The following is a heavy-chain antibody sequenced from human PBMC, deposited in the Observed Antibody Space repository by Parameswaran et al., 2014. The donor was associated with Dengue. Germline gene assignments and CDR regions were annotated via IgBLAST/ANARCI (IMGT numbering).Heavy chain of an antibody. CDR2: HYTGERT. Sequence: RWIRQPPGKGLEWVSVHYTGERTDYADSVKGRFTISRDNSKNTVYLQMDSLRDEDTAVYYCARLQGLYYYDNSGVRGGYYFNYWGQGTLVTVSS. CDR3: ARLQGLYYYDNSGVRGGYYFNY. J-gene: IGHJ4*02. V-gene: IGHV3-66*04. D-gene: IGHD3-22*01.